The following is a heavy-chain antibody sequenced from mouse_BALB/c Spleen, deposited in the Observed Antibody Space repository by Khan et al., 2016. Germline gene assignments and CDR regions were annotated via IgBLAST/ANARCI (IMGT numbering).Heavy chain of an antibody. J-gene: IGHJ3*01. Sequence: QVQLQQSGADLVRPGTSVKVSCKASGYAFTNVLIDWIKQRPGQGLDWIGVINPGSGSTNYNEKFKGKATLTADKSSSTAYMQLSSLTSDDSAVYFCASQYGSSYVGFAYWGQGTLVTDSA. D-gene: IGHD1-1*01. CDR1: GYAFTNVL. CDR2: INPGSGST. CDR3: ASQYGSSYVGFAY. V-gene: IGHV1-54*01.